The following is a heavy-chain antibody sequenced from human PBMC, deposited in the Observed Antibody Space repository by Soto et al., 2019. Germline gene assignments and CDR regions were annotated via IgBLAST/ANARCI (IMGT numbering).Heavy chain of an antibody. CDR3: ARAPDPYSRGWYDPFFAY. V-gene: IGHV1-18*01. J-gene: IGHJ4*02. D-gene: IGHD6-19*01. Sequence: QVQLVQSGAEVKKPGASVKVSCKASGYTFTSYGISWVRQAPGQGLEWMGWISAYNGNTNYAQKXQGSAPITTHXXTXTXXIELRSLRSDDTAVYYCARAPDPYSRGWYDPFFAYWGQGTLVTVSS. CDR2: ISAYNGNT. CDR1: GYTFTSYG.